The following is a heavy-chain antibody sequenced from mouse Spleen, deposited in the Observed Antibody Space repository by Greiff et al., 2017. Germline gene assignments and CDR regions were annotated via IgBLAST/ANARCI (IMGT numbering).Heavy chain of an antibody. J-gene: IGHJ4*01. CDR1: GFSLTSYG. V-gene: IGHV2-2*02. D-gene: IGHD2-3*01. CDR3: ARNSPIYDGYYYAMDY. Sequence: VKLVESGPGLVQPSQSLSITCTVSGFSLTSYGVHWVRQSPGKGLEWLGVIWSGGSTDYNAAFISRLSISKDNSKSQVFFKMNSLQANDTAIYYCARNSPIYDGYYYAMDYWGQGTSVTVSS. CDR2: IWSGGST.